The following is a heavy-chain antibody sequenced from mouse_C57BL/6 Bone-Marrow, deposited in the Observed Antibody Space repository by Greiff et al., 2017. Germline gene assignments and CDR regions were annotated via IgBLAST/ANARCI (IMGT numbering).Heavy chain of an antibody. V-gene: IGHV1-55*01. CDR1: GYTFTSYW. D-gene: IGHD6-2*01. CDR3: ARSSLGFDAMDY. CDR2: LYPGSGST. J-gene: IGHJ4*01. Sequence: QVQLQQPGAELVKPGASVKMSCKASGYTFTSYWITWVKQRPGQGLEWIGDLYPGSGSTTYNEKFKSKATLTVDTSSSTAYMQLSSLTSEDSAVYYCARSSLGFDAMDYGGQGTAATVSA.